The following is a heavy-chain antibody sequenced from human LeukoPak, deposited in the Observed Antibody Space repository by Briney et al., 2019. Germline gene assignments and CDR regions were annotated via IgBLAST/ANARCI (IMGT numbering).Heavy chain of an antibody. CDR1: GYTFTGYY. CDR3: ARGPSAHYYGSGSNDY. CDR2: INPNSGGT. J-gene: IGHJ4*02. V-gene: IGHV1-2*02. Sequence: ASVKVSCKASGYTFTGYYTHWVRQAPGQGLEWMGWINPNSGGTNYALKFQGRVTMTRDTSISTAYMELSRLRSDDTAVYYCARGPSAHYYGSGSNDYWGQGTLVTVSS. D-gene: IGHD3-10*01.